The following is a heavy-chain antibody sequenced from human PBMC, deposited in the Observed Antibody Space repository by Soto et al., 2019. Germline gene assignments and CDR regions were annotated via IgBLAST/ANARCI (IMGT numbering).Heavy chain of an antibody. Sequence: PGGSLRLSCAASGFTFSSYWMHWVRQATGKGMVWVSRINSDGSSTSYAVSVKGRFTISRDNAKNTLYLQMNSLRAEDTAVYYCAREVLWPRGGMDVWGQGTTVTVSS. J-gene: IGHJ6*02. CDR2: INSDGSST. CDR3: AREVLWPRGGMDV. D-gene: IGHD3-10*01. CDR1: GFTFSSYW. V-gene: IGHV3-74*01.